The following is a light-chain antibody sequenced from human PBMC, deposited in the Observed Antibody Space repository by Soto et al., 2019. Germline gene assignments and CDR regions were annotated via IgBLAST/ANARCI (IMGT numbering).Light chain of an antibody. CDR1: QSLTTSY. J-gene: IGKJ5*01. V-gene: IGKV3-20*01. CDR3: QQYGSSPT. Sequence: EIVLTQSPGTPSLFPGERATLSCRASQSLTTSYLAWYQQKPGQAPRLLIYGASSRATGIPDRFSGSGSGTDFTLTISRLEPEDFAVYYCQQYGSSPTFGQGTRLEIK. CDR2: GAS.